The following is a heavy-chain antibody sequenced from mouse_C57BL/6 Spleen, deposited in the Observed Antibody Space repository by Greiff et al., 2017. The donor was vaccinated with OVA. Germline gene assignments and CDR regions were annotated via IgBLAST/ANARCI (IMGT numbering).Heavy chain of an antibody. CDR2: ISYDGSN. V-gene: IGHV3-6*01. Sequence: ESGPGLVKPSQSLSLTCSVTGYSITSGYYWNWIRQFPGNKLEWMGYISYDGSNNYNPSLKNRISITRDTSKNQFFLKLNSVTTEDTATYYCAFYYGSSYDAMDYWGQGTSVTVSS. D-gene: IGHD1-1*01. CDR3: AFYYGSSYDAMDY. J-gene: IGHJ4*01. CDR1: GYSITSGYY.